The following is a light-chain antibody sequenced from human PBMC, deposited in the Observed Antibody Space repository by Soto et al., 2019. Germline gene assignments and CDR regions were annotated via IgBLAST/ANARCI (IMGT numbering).Light chain of an antibody. J-gene: IGLJ1*01. CDR2: DNH. CDR1: SSNIGADYD. Sequence: QAVVTQPPSVSGAPGQRVTISCTGSSSNIGADYDVHWYQQLPGTAPKLLIYDNHNRPSGVPDRFSGSKSGTSASLAITGLQAEDEADYYCTSFTTTRFYVFGPGTKLTVL. CDR3: TSFTTTRFYV. V-gene: IGLV1-40*01.